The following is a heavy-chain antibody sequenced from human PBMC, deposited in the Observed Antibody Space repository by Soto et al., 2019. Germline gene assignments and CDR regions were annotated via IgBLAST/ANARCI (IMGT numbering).Heavy chain of an antibody. J-gene: IGHJ6*02. CDR3: ARVLDATAAVSMDV. D-gene: IGHD4-4*01. Sequence: LSCAASGFTFSSYSMNWVRQAPGKGLEWVSSISSSSSYIYYADSVKGRFTISRDNAKNSLYLQMNSLRAEDTAVYYCARVLDATAAVSMDVWGQGTPVTVS. CDR2: ISSSSSYI. CDR1: GFTFSSYS. V-gene: IGHV3-21*01.